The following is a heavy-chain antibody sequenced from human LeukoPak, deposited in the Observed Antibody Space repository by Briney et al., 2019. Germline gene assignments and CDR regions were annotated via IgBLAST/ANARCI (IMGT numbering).Heavy chain of an antibody. CDR1: GYTLTELS. Sequence: ASVKVSCKVSGYTLTELSMHWVRQAPGKGLEWMGGFDPEDGETIYAQKFQGRATMTEDTSTDTAYMELSSLRSEDTAVYYCATDLTHRDSSSWYYFDYWGQGTLVTVSS. D-gene: IGHD6-13*01. V-gene: IGHV1-24*01. CDR3: ATDLTHRDSSSWYYFDY. J-gene: IGHJ4*02. CDR2: FDPEDGET.